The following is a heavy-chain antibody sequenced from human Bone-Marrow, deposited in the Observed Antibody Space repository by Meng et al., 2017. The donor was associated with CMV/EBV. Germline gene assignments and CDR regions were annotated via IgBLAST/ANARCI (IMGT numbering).Heavy chain of an antibody. CDR1: GGSISSYY. D-gene: IGHD4-17*01. J-gene: IGHJ6*02. CDR2: IYYSGST. V-gene: IGHV4-59*01. Sequence: SETLSLTCTVSGGSISSYYWSWIRQPPGKGLEWIGYIYYSGSTNYNPSLKSRVTISVDTSKNQFSLKLSSVTAADTTAYYCARLSYGEHYYYGMDVWGQGTTFTVSS. CDR3: ARLSYGEHYYYGMDV.